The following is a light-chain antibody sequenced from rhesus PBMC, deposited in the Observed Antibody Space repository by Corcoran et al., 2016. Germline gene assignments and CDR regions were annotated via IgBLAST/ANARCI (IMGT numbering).Light chain of an antibody. V-gene: IGLV2-26*01. Sequence: QAAPTQPPSVSKSLGQSVTISCAGTSSGIASYSDVSWYQQHPGTDPRLLIYRVSNRTSGVSDRFSGFKSGSTTSLTISGLQAEDEAIYYCCSYRSRSTDVFGSGTKLTVL. CDR2: RVS. CDR3: CSYRSRSTDV. CDR1: SSGIASYSD. J-gene: IGLJ6*01.